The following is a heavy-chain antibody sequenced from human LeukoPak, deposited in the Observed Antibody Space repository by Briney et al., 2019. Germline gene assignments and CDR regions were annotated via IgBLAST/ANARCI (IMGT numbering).Heavy chain of an antibody. CDR2: ISYDGSNK. CDR1: GFTFSSYA. CDR3: ARETHYYYDSSGYYDRNYGMDV. D-gene: IGHD3-22*01. J-gene: IGHJ6*02. V-gene: IGHV3-30*04. Sequence: GGSLRLSCAASGFTFSSYAMHWVRQAPGKGLEWVAVISYDGSNKYYADSVKGRFTISRDNSKNTLYLQMNSLRAEDTAVYYCARETHYYYDSSGYYDRNYGMDVWGQGTTVTVSS.